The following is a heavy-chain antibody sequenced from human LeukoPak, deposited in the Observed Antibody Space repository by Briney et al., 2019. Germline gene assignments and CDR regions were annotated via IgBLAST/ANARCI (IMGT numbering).Heavy chain of an antibody. CDR1: GFTFSSYA. CDR2: ISYDGSNK. Sequence: PGRSLRLSCAASGFTFSSYAMHWVRQVPGKGLEWVAVISYDGSNKYYADSVKGRFTISRDNSKNTLYLQMNSLRAEDTAVFHCASDATYASTSGSYSYYFDYWGQGTLVTVSS. D-gene: IGHD1-26*01. CDR3: ASDATYASTSGSYSYYFDY. V-gene: IGHV3-30-3*01. J-gene: IGHJ4*02.